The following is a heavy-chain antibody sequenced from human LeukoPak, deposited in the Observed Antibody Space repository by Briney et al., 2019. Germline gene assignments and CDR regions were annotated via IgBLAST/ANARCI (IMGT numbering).Heavy chain of an antibody. CDR3: ARIGGSFYFYYYMDV. D-gene: IGHD2/OR15-2a*01. CDR2: INHSGST. J-gene: IGHJ6*03. V-gene: IGHV4-34*01. CDR1: GGSISSYY. Sequence: PSETLSLTCTVSGGSISSYYWSWIRQPPGKGLEWIGEINHSGSTNYNPSLKSRVTISVDTSKNQFSLKLSSVTAADTALYYCARIGGSFYFYYYMDVWGKGTTVTVSS.